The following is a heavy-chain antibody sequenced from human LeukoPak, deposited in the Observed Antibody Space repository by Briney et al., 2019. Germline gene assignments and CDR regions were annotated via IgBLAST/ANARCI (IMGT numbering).Heavy chain of an antibody. V-gene: IGHV3-30-3*01. D-gene: IGHD2-2*01. CDR3: ARDQYAEYFQH. CDR2: ISYDGSNK. J-gene: IGHJ1*01. CDR1: GFTFSRYA. Sequence: GGSLRLSCAASGFTFSRYAMHCVRQAPGKGLEWVAVISYDGSNKYYADSVKGRFTISRDNSKNTLYLQMNSLRAEDTAVYYCARDQYAEYFQHWGQGTLVTVSS.